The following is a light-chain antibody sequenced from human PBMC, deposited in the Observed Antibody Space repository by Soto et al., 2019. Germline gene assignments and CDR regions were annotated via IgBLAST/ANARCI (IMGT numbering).Light chain of an antibody. CDR1: QRVSSNY. J-gene: IGKJ1*01. Sequence: FVFTQSSRTLSLSQGEGATLSCRAIQRVSSNYGAWYQQKPGQAPRLLIYGASSRATGIPDRFSGSGSGTDFTLTIRRLEPEDFAVYYCQQYGSSYPWTFGQGTKVDI. CDR3: QQYGSSYPWT. CDR2: GAS. V-gene: IGKV3-20*01.